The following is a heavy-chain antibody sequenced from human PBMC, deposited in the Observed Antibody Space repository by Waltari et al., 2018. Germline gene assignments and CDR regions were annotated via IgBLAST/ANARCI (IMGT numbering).Heavy chain of an antibody. CDR3: ARSVTTGSGYMDV. V-gene: IGHV3-33*01. CDR1: GFFFPSSC. CDR2: IWNDGSLK. J-gene: IGHJ6*03. Sequence: QVQLVESGGGVVQPGRSLRLSCSASGFFFPSSCMHWVRQAPGKGREWVAVIWNDGSLKYYTDSVKGRFTISRDNSENTLYLQMSGLRPEDTAVYYCARSVTTGSGYMDVWGKGTTVTVSS. D-gene: IGHD4-17*01.